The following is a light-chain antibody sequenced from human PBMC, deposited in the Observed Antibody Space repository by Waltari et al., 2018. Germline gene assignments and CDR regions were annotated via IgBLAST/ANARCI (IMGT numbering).Light chain of an antibody. CDR3: AAWDDSLNGYV. J-gene: IGLJ1*01. CDR1: SSNIGSNT. CDR2: SNN. Sequence: QSVLTQPPSASGAPGQRVTISCSGSSSNIGSNTVNWYQQLPGMAPKLLIYSNNQRPSGVPDRFSASKSGTSASLAISGLQSEDEADYYCAAWDDSLNGYVFGTGTKASVL. V-gene: IGLV1-44*01.